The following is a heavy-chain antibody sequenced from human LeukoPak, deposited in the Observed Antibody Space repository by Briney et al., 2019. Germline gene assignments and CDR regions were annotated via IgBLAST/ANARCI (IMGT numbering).Heavy chain of an antibody. V-gene: IGHV3-23*01. D-gene: IGHD5-18*01. CDR3: AKEGYPFDY. J-gene: IGHJ4*02. Sequence: GGSLSLSCAASGFTFSNYGMNWVRQAPGKGLEWVLGMSGSGGSTYYADSVKGRFTISRDNSKNTLYLQMNSLRAEDAAVYYCAKEGYPFDYWGQGTLVTVSS. CDR1: GFTFSNYG. CDR2: MSGSGGST.